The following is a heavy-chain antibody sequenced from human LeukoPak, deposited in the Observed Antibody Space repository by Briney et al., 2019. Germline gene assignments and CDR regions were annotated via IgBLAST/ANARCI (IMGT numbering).Heavy chain of an antibody. CDR3: ARESDYGNYYYHYMDV. Sequence: SETLSLTCTVSGGSISGYYWNWVRQPPGKGLEWIGYIYYSGSTNYNPSLKSRVTISVDTSRNQFSLKLSSMTAADTAVYFCARESDYGNYYYHYMDVWGEGTTVTVS. J-gene: IGHJ6*03. D-gene: IGHD4-17*01. V-gene: IGHV4-59*12. CDR1: GGSISGYY. CDR2: IYYSGST.